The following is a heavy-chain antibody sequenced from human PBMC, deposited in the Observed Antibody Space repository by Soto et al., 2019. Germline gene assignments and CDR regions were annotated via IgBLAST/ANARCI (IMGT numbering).Heavy chain of an antibody. CDR1: GFTFSSYS. CDR3: ARGLGYGDYFGVDY. V-gene: IGHV3-21*01. CDR2: ISSSSSYI. J-gene: IGHJ4*02. D-gene: IGHD4-17*01. Sequence: PGGSLRLSCAASGFTFSSYSMNWVRQAPGKGLEWVSSISSSSSYIYYADSVKGRFTISRDNAKNSLYLQMNSLRAEDTAVYYCARGLGYGDYFGVDYWGQGTLVTVSS.